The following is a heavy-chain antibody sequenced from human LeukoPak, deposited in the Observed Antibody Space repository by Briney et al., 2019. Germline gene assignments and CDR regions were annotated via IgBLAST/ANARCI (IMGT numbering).Heavy chain of an antibody. Sequence: PGGSLRLSCAASAFTLSSYAMNWVRQAPGKGLEWVSAISSSGDNTYYADSVKGRFTISRDNSRNTLYLQMNSLRAEDTAVYYCAKRGSSWYYFDYWGQGTLVTVSS. CDR3: AKRGSSWYYFDY. J-gene: IGHJ4*02. D-gene: IGHD6-13*01. CDR1: AFTLSSYA. CDR2: ISSSGDNT. V-gene: IGHV3-23*01.